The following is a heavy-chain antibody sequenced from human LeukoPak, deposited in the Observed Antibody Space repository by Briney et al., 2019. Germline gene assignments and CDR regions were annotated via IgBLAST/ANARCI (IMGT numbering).Heavy chain of an antibody. CDR3: AMATDSYQFDY. CDR2: ISGSGCYI. Sequence: PGGSLRLSCAASGFTLSTYSMHWVRHAPGEGLEWLSYISGSGCYIYNADSVKGRSTITRDNGNNLLYLQMNSLRAEDTAVYYCAMATDSYQFDYWGQGTLVTVSA. CDR1: GFTLSTYS. J-gene: IGHJ4*02. V-gene: IGHV3-21*01. D-gene: IGHD5-24*01.